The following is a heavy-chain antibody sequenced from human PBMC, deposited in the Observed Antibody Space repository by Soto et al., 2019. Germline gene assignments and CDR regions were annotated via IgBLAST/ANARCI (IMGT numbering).Heavy chain of an antibody. J-gene: IGHJ4*02. V-gene: IGHV3-23*01. Sequence: GGSLRLSCAASGFTFSSYAMSWVRQAPGKGLEWVSAISGSGGSTYYADSVKGRFTISRDNSKNTLYLQMNSLRAEDTAVYYCAKVFRASYGYSSGWYEGNFDYWGQGTLVTVSS. CDR1: GFTFSSYA. D-gene: IGHD6-19*01. CDR3: AKVFRASYGYSSGWYEGNFDY. CDR2: ISGSGGST.